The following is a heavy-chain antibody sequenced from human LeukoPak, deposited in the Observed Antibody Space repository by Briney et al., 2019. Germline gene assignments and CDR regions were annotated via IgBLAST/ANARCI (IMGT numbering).Heavy chain of an antibody. CDR3: ARGLIDDSSGYHTLNFDY. Sequence: PSETLSLTCAVYGGSFSGYYWSWIRQPPGRGLEWIGRIYTSGSTNYNPSLKSRVTISVDTSKNQFSLKLSSVTAADTAVYYCARGLIDDSSGYHTLNFDYWGQGTLVTVSS. V-gene: IGHV4-59*10. CDR2: IYTSGST. D-gene: IGHD3-22*01. CDR1: GGSFSGYY. J-gene: IGHJ4*02.